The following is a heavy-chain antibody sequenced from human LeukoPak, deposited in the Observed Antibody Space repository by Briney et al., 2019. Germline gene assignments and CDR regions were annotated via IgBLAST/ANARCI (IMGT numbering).Heavy chain of an antibody. D-gene: IGHD3-10*01. CDR3: ARATLPLWFGESTFYYYYYMDV. V-gene: IGHV3-21*01. CDR2: ISSSSSYI. CDR1: GFTFRSYW. Sequence: GGSLRLSCAASGFTFRSYWMSWVRQAPGKGLEWVSSISSSSSYIYYADSVKGRFTISRDNAKNSLYLQMNSLRAEDTAVYYCARATLPLWFGESTFYYYYYMDVWGKGTTVTVSS. J-gene: IGHJ6*03.